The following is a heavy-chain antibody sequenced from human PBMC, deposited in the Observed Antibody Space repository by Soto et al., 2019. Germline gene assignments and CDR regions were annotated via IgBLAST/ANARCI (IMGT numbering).Heavy chain of an antibody. V-gene: IGHV3-30-3*01. Sequence: QLQLVESGGGVVQPEKSLRLSCEASGFTFSAFDMHWVRQSPGKGLEWVATSSYDGDTKYYANSVKGRFTISRDNSRNTIDLHMNSLRAEDRAMYYCTRDWSAVIGTPFELWGQGTMVVVSS. CDR2: SSYDGDTK. J-gene: IGHJ3*01. CDR3: TRDWSAVIGTPFEL. CDR1: GFTFSAFD. D-gene: IGHD6-19*01.